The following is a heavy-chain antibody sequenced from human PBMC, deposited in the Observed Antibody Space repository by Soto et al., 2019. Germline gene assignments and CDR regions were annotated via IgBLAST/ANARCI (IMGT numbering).Heavy chain of an antibody. V-gene: IGHV1-3*01. CDR3: ARDLVPAAGGPLGYYYYYMDV. CDR1: GYTLTSYA. CDR2: INAGNGNT. Sequence: GASVKVSCKASGYTLTSYAMHWVRQAPGQRLEWMGWINAGNGNTKYSQKFQGRVTITRDTSASTAYMELSSLRSEDTAVYYCARDLVPAAGGPLGYYYYYMDVWGKGTTVTVSS. J-gene: IGHJ6*03. D-gene: IGHD2-2*01.